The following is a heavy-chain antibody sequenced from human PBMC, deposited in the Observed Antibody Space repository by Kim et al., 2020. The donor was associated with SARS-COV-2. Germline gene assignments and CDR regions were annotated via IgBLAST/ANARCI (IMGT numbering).Heavy chain of an antibody. V-gene: IGHV3-7*01. J-gene: IGHJ6*03. CDR2: K. CDR3: AIDRKYYYMDV. Sequence: KYYVDSVKGRFTISRDNAKNSLSLQMNSLRAEDTAVYYCAIDRKYYYMDVWGKGTTVTVSS.